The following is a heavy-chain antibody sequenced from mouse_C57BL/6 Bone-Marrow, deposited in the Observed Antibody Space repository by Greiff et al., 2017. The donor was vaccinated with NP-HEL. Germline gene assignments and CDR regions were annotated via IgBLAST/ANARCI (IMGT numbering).Heavy chain of an antibody. J-gene: IGHJ2*01. D-gene: IGHD2-2*01. Sequence: VQLQQSGAELVRPGASVKLSCTASGFNIKDYYMHWVKQRPEQGLEWIGRIDPEDGDTEYAPKFQGKATMTADPSSNTAYLQLSSLTSEDTAVYYCTKGGYDGYWGQGTTLTVSS. V-gene: IGHV14-1*01. CDR2: IDPEDGDT. CDR1: GFNIKDYY. CDR3: TKGGYDGY.